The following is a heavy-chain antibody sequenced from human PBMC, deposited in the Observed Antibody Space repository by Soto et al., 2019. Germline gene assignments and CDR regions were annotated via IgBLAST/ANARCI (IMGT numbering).Heavy chain of an antibody. D-gene: IGHD6-6*01. V-gene: IGHV1-69*02. CDR1: GGTFSSYT. Sequence: SVKVSCKASGGTFSSYTISWVRQAPGQGLEWMGRIIPILGITNYAQKFQGRVTITADKSTSTAYMELSSLRSEDTAVYYCARRTYSSSSEIDYWGQGTLVTVSS. CDR3: ARRTYSSSSEIDY. J-gene: IGHJ4*02. CDR2: IIPILGIT.